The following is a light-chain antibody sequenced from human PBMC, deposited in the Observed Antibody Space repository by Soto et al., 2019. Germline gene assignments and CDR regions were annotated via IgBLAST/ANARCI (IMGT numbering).Light chain of an antibody. CDR3: CSYAGSYTLV. Sequence: QSALTQPRSVSGSPGQPVTISCTGTSSDVGGYNYVSWYQQHPGKAPKFMIYDVSKRPSGVPDRFSGSKSGNTASLTISGLQAEDEADYYCCSYAGSYTLVFGGGTQLTVL. V-gene: IGLV2-11*01. CDR1: SSDVGGYNY. CDR2: DVS. J-gene: IGLJ3*02.